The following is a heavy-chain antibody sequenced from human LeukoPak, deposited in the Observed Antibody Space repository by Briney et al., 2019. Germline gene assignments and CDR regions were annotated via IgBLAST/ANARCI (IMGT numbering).Heavy chain of an antibody. V-gene: IGHV3-7*04. CDR1: GFTFSSYW. Sequence: PGGSLRLSCAASGFTFSSYWMSWVRQAPGKGLEWVANIKQDGSEKYYVDSVKGRFTISRDNAKNSLYLQMNSLRAEDTAVYYCARVARGWLLLRVLDYRGQGTLVTVSS. D-gene: IGHD3-22*01. J-gene: IGHJ4*02. CDR3: ARVARGWLLLRVLDY. CDR2: IKQDGSEK.